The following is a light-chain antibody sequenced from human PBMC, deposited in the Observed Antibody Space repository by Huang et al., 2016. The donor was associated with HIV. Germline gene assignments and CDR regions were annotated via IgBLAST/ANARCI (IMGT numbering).Light chain of an antibody. J-gene: IGKJ3*01. CDR1: QSVSSY. V-gene: IGKV3-11*01. CDR2: DAS. CDR3: QQRSNWPPFT. Sequence: EIVLTQSPATLSLSPGGRATLSCRASQSVSSYLAWYQQKPGQAPRLLIYDASNRATGIPARFSGSGSGTDFTLTISSLEPEDFAVYYCQQRSNWPPFTFGPGTRVDI.